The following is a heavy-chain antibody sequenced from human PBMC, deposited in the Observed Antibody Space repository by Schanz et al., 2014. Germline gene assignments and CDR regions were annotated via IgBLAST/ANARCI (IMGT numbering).Heavy chain of an antibody. CDR3: AREKGHGYSGLS. V-gene: IGHV1-2*06. J-gene: IGHJ5*02. D-gene: IGHD5-12*01. CDR2: FNPGNGGA. Sequence: QVQLVQSGAEVKKPGDSVTVSCKVSGFIFTGYFIHWIRQAPGQGLEWMGRFNPGNGGANFAEKFQGRVAMTSDTSIKTYAMELTRLTSDDTAVYYCAREKGHGYSGLSWGQGTLLAVSS. CDR1: GFIFTGYF.